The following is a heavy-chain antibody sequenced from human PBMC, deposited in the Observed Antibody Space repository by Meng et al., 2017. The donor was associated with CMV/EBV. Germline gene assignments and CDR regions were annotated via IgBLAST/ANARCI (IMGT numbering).Heavy chain of an antibody. Sequence: GESLKISCAASGFTFSSYAMHWVRQAPGKGLEWVAVISYDGSNKYYADSVKGRFTISRDNSKNTLYLQMNSLRAEGTAVYYCARAYNSAIFGVVGYFDYWGQGTLVTVSS. D-gene: IGHD3-3*01. CDR1: GFTFSSYA. CDR2: ISYDGSNK. V-gene: IGHV3-30*04. J-gene: IGHJ4*02. CDR3: ARAYNSAIFGVVGYFDY.